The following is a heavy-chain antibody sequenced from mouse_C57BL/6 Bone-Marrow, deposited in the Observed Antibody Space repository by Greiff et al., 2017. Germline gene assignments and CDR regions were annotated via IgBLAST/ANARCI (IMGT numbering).Heavy chain of an antibody. J-gene: IGHJ4*01. CDR3: VRNNASGSCWDYYAMDY. D-gene: IGHD4-1*01. CDR1: GYTFTDYN. Sequence: VQLKESGPELVKPGASVKIPCKASGYTFTDYNMDWVKQSHGKSLEWIGEINPNNGGTIYNQKFKGKATLTVDKSSSTAYMELRRLTSEDTAVDYCVRNNASGSCWDYYAMDYWGQGTSVTVSS. CDR2: INPNNGGT. V-gene: IGHV1-18*01.